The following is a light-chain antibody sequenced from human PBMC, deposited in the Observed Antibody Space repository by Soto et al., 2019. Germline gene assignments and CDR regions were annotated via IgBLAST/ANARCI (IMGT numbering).Light chain of an antibody. CDR3: SSYTSSSTVI. Sequence: QSALTQPASMSGSPGQSITISCTGTSSDIGGYNYISWYQQLPGKAPKFIIYDVRNRPSGVSNRFSGSRSGNTASLTISGXXAXXXXXXXXSSYTSSSTVIFGGGTKLTVL. V-gene: IGLV2-14*01. CDR2: DVR. CDR1: SSDIGGYNY. J-gene: IGLJ2*01.